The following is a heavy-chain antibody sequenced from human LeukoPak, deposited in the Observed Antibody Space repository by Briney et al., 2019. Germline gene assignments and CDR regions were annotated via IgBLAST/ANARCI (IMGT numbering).Heavy chain of an antibody. D-gene: IGHD3-22*01. CDR3: ATRGYYYDSGGYSYFDY. CDR1: GFTFSTYA. V-gene: IGHV3-23*01. Sequence: GGSLRLSCAASGFTFSTYAMNWVRQAPGKGLEWVSLITGSGGNTYYADSVEGRFTISRDNSKNTLFLQMNSLRAEDTAAYYCATRGYYYDSGGYSYFDYWGQGTLVTVSS. J-gene: IGHJ4*02. CDR2: ITGSGGNT.